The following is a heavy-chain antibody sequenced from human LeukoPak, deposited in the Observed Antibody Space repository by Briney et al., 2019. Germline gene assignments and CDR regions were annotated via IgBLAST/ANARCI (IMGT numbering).Heavy chain of an antibody. CDR3: AGHPKSCARGVFITGKACWFDP. Sequence: SETLSLTCTVSGGAISRYYWSWIRPPPGKGLEWSGDIYYSGSTTTNPSPQSRVTISVDTPKNQFSLKLSAVTAADTAVYYCAGHPKSCARGVFITGKACWFDPWGQGTLVTVSS. CDR1: GGAISRYY. CDR2: IYYSGST. D-gene: IGHD3-10*01. V-gene: IGHV4-59*08. J-gene: IGHJ5*02.